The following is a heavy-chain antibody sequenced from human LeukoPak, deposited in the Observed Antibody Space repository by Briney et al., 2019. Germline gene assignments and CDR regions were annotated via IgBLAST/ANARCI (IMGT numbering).Heavy chain of an antibody. CDR3: ARASYYDILTGPQLWFDP. Sequence: SETLSLTCTVSGGSISSYYWSWIRQPAGKGLEWIGRIYTSGSTNYNPSLKSRVTMSVDTSKNQFSLKLSSVTAADTAVYYCARASYYDILTGPQLWFDPWGQGTLVTVSS. V-gene: IGHV4-4*07. J-gene: IGHJ5*02. CDR2: IYTSGST. CDR1: GGSISSYY. D-gene: IGHD3-9*01.